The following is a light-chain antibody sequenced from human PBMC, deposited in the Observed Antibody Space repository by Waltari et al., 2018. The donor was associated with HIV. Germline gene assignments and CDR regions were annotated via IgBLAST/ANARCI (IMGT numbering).Light chain of an antibody. CDR3: SSYTSSSSVV. Sequence: QSALTQPASVSGPPGQSITISCPGTSSAVGGYNYVSWYQQHPGKAPKLMIYDVSNRPSGVSNRFSGSKSGNTASLTISGLQAEDEADYYCSSYTSSSSVVFGGGTKLTVL. CDR2: DVS. J-gene: IGLJ2*01. V-gene: IGLV2-14*03. CDR1: SSAVGGYNY.